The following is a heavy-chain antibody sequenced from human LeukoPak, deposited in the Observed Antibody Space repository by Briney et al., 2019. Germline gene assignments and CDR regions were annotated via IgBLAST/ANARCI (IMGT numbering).Heavy chain of an antibody. Sequence: GGSLRLSCAASGFTFSSYAMTWVRQGPGKGLEWVSSISGSGGNTYYADSVKGRFTISRDNSKNTPYLQMNSLRAEDTAVYYCAKTRGSWYFDYWGQGTLVTVSS. D-gene: IGHD6-13*01. CDR1: GFTFSSYA. CDR2: ISGSGGNT. CDR3: AKTRGSWYFDY. V-gene: IGHV3-23*01. J-gene: IGHJ4*02.